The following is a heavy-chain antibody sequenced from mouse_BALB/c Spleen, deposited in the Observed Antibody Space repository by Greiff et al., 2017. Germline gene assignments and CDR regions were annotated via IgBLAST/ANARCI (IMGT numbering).Heavy chain of an antibody. CDR1: GFNIKDTY. D-gene: IGHD1-1*01. J-gene: IGHJ2*01. Sequence: EVKLQESGAELVKPGASVKLSCTASGFNIKDTYMHWVKQRPEQGLEWIGRIDPANGNTKYDPKFQGKATITADTSSNTAYLQLSSLTSEDTAVYYCAILTTGYWGQGTTLTVSS. CDR2: IDPANGNT. CDR3: AILTTGY. V-gene: IGHV14-3*02.